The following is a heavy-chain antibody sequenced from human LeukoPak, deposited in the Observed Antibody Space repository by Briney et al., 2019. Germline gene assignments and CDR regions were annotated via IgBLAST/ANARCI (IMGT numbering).Heavy chain of an antibody. V-gene: IGHV3-30-3*01. CDR3: AREESESYRYYSMDV. CDR2: MSYDGSEK. D-gene: IGHD1-26*01. CDR1: GFSLSNHP. J-gene: IGHJ6*02. Sequence: GGSLRLSCAASGFSLSNHPVHWVRQAPGKGLEWVAVMSYDGSEKFHADSVKGRFTISRDISRRTMYLQMNSLRPEDTAVYYCAREESESYRYYSMDVWGLGTTVTVSS.